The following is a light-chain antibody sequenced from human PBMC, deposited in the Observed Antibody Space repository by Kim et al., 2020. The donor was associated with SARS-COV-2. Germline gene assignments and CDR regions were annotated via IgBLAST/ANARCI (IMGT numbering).Light chain of an antibody. J-gene: IGLJ3*02. Sequence: ALGQTVRITCQGDNLRSYYASWYQQKPGQAPVLIIYGKNNRPSGIPDRFSGSSSGNTASLTITGAQAEDEADYYCNSRDSSGNHLVFGGGTQLTVL. CDR1: NLRSYY. CDR2: GKN. V-gene: IGLV3-19*01. CDR3: NSRDSSGNHLV.